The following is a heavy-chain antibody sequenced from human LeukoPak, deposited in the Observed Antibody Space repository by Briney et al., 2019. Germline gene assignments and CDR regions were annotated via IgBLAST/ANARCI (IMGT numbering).Heavy chain of an antibody. CDR1: GFTFSNAW. Sequence: GGSLRLSCAASGFTFSNAWMSWVRQAPGKGLEWVGRIKSKTDGGTTDYAAPVKGRFTISRDDSKNTLYLQMNSLKTEDTAVYYCTTDLKYYYDSSGYKNPLQFDYRGQGTLVTVSS. D-gene: IGHD3-22*01. V-gene: IGHV3-15*01. J-gene: IGHJ4*02. CDR2: IKSKTDGGTT. CDR3: TTDLKYYYDSSGYKNPLQFDY.